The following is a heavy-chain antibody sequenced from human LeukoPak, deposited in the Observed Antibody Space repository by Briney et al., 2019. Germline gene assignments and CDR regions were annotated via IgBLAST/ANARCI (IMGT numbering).Heavy chain of an antibody. CDR3: ARATRDSYPDAFDI. CDR1: GGSISSYY. J-gene: IGHJ3*02. V-gene: IGHV4-59*01. D-gene: IGHD2-2*01. CDR2: IYYSGST. Sequence: SETLSLTCTVSGGSISSYYWSWTRQPPGKGLEWIGYIYYSGSTNYNPSLKSRVTISVDTSKNQFSLKLSSVTAADTAVYYCARATRDSYPDAFDIWGQGTMVTVSS.